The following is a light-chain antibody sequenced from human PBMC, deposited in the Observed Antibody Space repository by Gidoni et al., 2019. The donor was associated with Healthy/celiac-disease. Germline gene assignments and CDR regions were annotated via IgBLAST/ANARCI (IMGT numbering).Light chain of an antibody. V-gene: IGKV3-15*01. CDR2: GAS. Sequence: EIVMTQSPATLSVSPGERATLSCRASQSVNSNLAWYQQKPGQAPSLLIYGASTRATGIPARFSGSGSGTEFTLTISSLQSEDFAVYYCQQYNNWPRTFGPXTKVDIK. CDR3: QQYNNWPRT. J-gene: IGKJ3*01. CDR1: QSVNSN.